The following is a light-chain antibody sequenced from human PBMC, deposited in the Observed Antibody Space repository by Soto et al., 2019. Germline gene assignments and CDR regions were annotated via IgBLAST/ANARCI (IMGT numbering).Light chain of an antibody. CDR1: SVDVGDYNS. Sequence: QCVLTQPASVSGSPGQAITISCTGSSVDVGDYNSVSWYQQHPGKAPKVMIYHVTIRASGVSNRFSGSKSGNTASLTISGLQAEDEADYYCSSYSHSPPSYVFGTGTKVTVL. CDR3: SSYSHSPPSYV. J-gene: IGLJ1*01. CDR2: HVT. V-gene: IGLV2-14*03.